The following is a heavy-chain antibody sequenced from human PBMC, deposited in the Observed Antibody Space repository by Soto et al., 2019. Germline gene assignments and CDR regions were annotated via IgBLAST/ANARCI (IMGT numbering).Heavy chain of an antibody. CDR1: GFTCSAYS. D-gene: IGHD2-8*01. J-gene: IGHJ5*02. CDR3: ARDNGMAGSSDP. Sequence: GGSLRLSCAASGFTCSAYSMNWTRQAPGKGLEWVSYISAGSNTIFYADSVKGRFTISRDNAKNSLYLQMSSLRDDDTAVYYCARDNGMAGSSDPWGPGTLVTVSS. V-gene: IGHV3-48*02. CDR2: ISAGSNTI.